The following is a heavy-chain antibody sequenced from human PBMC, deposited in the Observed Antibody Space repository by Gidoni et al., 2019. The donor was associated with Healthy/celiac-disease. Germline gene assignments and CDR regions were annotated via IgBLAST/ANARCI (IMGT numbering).Heavy chain of an antibody. J-gene: IGHJ4*02. D-gene: IGHD3-10*01. CDR2: ISAYNGNT. CDR3: ARDQVYYYGSGSYYNVPSDY. Sequence: QVQLVQSGAEVKKPGASVKVPCQASGYTFTSYGISWVRQAPGQGLEWMGWISAYNGNTNYAQKLQGRVTMTTDTSTSTAYMELRSLRSDDTAVYYCARDQVYYYGSGSYYNVPSDYWGQGTLVTVSS. CDR1: GYTFTSYG. V-gene: IGHV1-18*01.